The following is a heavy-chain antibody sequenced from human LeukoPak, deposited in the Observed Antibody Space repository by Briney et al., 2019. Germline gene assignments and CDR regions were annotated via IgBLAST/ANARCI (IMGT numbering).Heavy chain of an antibody. V-gene: IGHV4-59*01. J-gene: IGHJ3*02. CDR2: IYYSGTT. CDR3: ARGVYDFWSGYNDAFDI. Sequence: SETLSLTCTVSGGSISSYYWSWVRQPPGKGLEWIGYIYYSGTTNYNPSLKSRVTISVDSSKNQFPLKLSSVTAADTAVYYCARGVYDFWSGYNDAFDIWGQGTMVTVSS. CDR1: GGSISSYY. D-gene: IGHD3-3*01.